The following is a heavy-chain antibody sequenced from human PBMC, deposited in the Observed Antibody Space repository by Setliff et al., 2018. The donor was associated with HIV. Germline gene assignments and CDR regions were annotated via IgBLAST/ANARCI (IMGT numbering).Heavy chain of an antibody. V-gene: IGHV4-59*04. Sequence: SETLSLPCTVSDGSFSSDYWTWIRQPPGKGLEWIGSIYHSGITYYNSSLKSRVTISTGTSNHHFSLTLSSVTAADTAVYYCARGVLITKRVTQTGGYYYYTDVWGKGTTVTVSS. J-gene: IGHJ6*03. CDR3: ARGVLITKRVTQTGGYYYYTDV. CDR1: DGSFSSDY. CDR2: IYHSGIT. D-gene: IGHD2-21*02.